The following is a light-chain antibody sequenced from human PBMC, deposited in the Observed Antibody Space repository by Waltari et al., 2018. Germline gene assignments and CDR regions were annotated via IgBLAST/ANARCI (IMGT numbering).Light chain of an antibody. Sequence: QSALAQPASVSGSPGLSITISCTGTTSDVGGYNYVSWYQQHPGRAPQLIIYDVTVRPSGVSNRFSASKSGNTASLVISGLQADDEAHYYCSSYTDRSTVIFGGGTKLTVL. V-gene: IGLV2-14*03. CDR1: TSDVGGYNY. CDR2: DVT. CDR3: SSYTDRSTVI. J-gene: IGLJ2*01.